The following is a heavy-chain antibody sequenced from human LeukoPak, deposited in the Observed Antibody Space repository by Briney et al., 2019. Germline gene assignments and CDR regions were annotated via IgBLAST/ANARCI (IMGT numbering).Heavy chain of an antibody. CDR2: IYYSGST. Sequence: SETLSLTCAVYGGSFSGYYWSWIRQPPGKGLEWIGYIYYSGSTNYNPSLKSRVTISVDTSKNQFSLKLSSVTAADTAVYYCASGGWLLNYWGQGTLVTVSS. D-gene: IGHD3-22*01. CDR1: GGSFSGYY. J-gene: IGHJ4*02. CDR3: ASGGWLLNY. V-gene: IGHV4-59*01.